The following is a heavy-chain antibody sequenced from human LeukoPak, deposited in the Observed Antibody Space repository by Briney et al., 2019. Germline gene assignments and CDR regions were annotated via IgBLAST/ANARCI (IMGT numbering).Heavy chain of an antibody. V-gene: IGHV3-21*01. CDR2: VSSSSSYI. CDR3: ARQGSYYPADFDY. Sequence: GGSLRLSCAASGFTFSSYSMNWVRQAPGKGLEWVSSVSSSSSYIYYADSVKGRFTISRDNAKNSLYLQMNSLRAEDTAVYYCARQGSYYPADFDYWGQGTLVTVSS. J-gene: IGHJ4*02. CDR1: GFTFSSYS. D-gene: IGHD3-22*01.